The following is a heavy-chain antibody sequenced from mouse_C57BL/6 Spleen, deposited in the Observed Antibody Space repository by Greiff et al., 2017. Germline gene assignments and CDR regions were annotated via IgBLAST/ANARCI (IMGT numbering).Heavy chain of an antibody. Sequence: VQLQQSGPELVKPGASVKISCKASGYSFTGYYMNWVKQSPEKSLEWIGEINPSTGGTTYNQKFKAKATLTVDKSSSTAYMKLKGLTSEDSAVYYCARRGDGAWFACWGQGTLVTVSA. CDR3: ARRGDGAWFAC. V-gene: IGHV1-42*01. CDR1: GYSFTGYY. J-gene: IGHJ3*01. D-gene: IGHD3-3*01. CDR2: INPSTGGT.